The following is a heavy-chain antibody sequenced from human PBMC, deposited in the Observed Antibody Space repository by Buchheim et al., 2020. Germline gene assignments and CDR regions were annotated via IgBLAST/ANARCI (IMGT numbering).Heavy chain of an antibody. CDR2: ISYDGSNK. Sequence: QVQLVESGGGVVQPGRSLRLSCAASGFTFSSYGMHWVRQAPGKGLEWVAVISYDGSNKYYADSVKGRFTISRDNSKNTLYLQMNSLRAEDTAVYYCASTPQKLLWFGWELDLSIDYWGQGTL. D-gene: IGHD3-10*01. CDR3: ASTPQKLLWFGWELDLSIDY. V-gene: IGHV3-30*03. CDR1: GFTFSSYG. J-gene: IGHJ4*02.